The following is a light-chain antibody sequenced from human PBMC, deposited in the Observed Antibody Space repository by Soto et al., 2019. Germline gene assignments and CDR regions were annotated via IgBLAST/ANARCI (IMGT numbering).Light chain of an antibody. CDR1: SSNIEAGYD. J-gene: IGLJ1*01. CDR2: SNI. Sequence: QSVLTQPPSVSGAPGQRVTISCTGNSSNIEAGYDVHWYQHVPGTVPKLLIYSNINRPSGVPDRFSGSKSGSSAALAITGLQAEDEADYYCPAYDRSRSGNYVFGTGTKLTVL. CDR3: PAYDRSRSGNYV. V-gene: IGLV1-40*01.